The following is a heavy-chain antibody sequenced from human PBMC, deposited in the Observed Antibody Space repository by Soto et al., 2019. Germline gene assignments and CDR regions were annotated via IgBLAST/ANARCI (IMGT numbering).Heavy chain of an antibody. Sequence: QVQLQESGPGLVKPSQTLSLTCTVSGGSISSGGYYWSWIRQHPGKGLEWIGYIYYSRSTYYNPSLKSGVTISVDTSKNQFSLKLSSVTAADTAVYYCARERVYYGDPGRNAFDIWGQGTMVTVSS. CDR1: GGSISSGGYY. V-gene: IGHV4-31*03. CDR2: IYYSRST. J-gene: IGHJ3*02. D-gene: IGHD4-17*01. CDR3: ARERVYYGDPGRNAFDI.